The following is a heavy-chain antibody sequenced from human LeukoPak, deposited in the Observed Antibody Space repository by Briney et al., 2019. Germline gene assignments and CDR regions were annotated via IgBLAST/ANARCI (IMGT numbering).Heavy chain of an antibody. D-gene: IGHD1-26*01. CDR2: IRNREKSYTI. V-gene: IGHV3-72*01. Sequence: SGGSLRLSCAACGFTFSDYYMDWLRQAPGKGLEWVGRIRNREKSYTIEYAASVKGRFTISRDDSKNSLYLQMNSLKTEDTAVYYCARRFSGSYSGIDYWGQGTLVTVSS. J-gene: IGHJ4*02. CDR3: ARRFSGSYSGIDY. CDR1: GFTFSDYY.